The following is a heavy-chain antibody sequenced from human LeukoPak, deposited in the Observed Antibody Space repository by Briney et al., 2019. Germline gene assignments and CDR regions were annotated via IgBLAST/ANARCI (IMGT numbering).Heavy chain of an antibody. J-gene: IGHJ4*02. D-gene: IGHD1-26*01. Sequence: AQKLQGRVTMTTDTSTSTAYMELRSLRSDDTAVYYCAREGTLSYATTIDYWGQGTLVTVSS. CDR3: AREGTLSYATTIDY. V-gene: IGHV1-18*01.